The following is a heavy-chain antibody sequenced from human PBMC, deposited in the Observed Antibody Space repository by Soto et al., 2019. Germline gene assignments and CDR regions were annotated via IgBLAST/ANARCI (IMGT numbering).Heavy chain of an antibody. CDR3: ARGRVAARHWWFDP. Sequence: ASVKVSCKASGYTFTSYDINWVRQATGQGLEWMGWMNPNSGNTGYAQKFQGRVTMTRNTSISTAYMELSSLRSEDTAVYYCARGRVAARHWWFDPWGQGTLVTVSS. V-gene: IGHV1-8*01. D-gene: IGHD6-6*01. CDR1: GYTFTSYD. CDR2: MNPNSGNT. J-gene: IGHJ5*02.